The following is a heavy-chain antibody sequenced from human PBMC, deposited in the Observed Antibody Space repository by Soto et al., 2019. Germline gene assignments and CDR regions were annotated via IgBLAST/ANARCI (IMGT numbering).Heavy chain of an antibody. Sequence: SETLSLTCTVSGGSISSGDYYWSWIRQPPGKGLEWIGYIYYSGSTYYNPSLKSRVTISVDTSKNQFSLKLSSVTAADTAVYYCARDPIVVVPAALSGYYYGMDVWGQGTTVTVSS. CDR3: ARDPIVVVPAALSGYYYGMDV. J-gene: IGHJ6*02. CDR1: GGSISSGDYY. D-gene: IGHD2-2*01. CDR2: IYYSGST. V-gene: IGHV4-30-4*01.